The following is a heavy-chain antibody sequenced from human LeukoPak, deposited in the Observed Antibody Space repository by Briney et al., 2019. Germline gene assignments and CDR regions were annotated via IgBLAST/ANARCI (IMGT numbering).Heavy chain of an antibody. D-gene: IGHD6-19*01. CDR1: GGSISTYY. V-gene: IGHV4-59*01. J-gene: IGHJ4*02. CDR2: IFYSGST. CDR3: AGVPSSGWVDY. Sequence: SETLSLTCTVSGGSISTYYWSWIRQPPGKGLEWIGYIFYSGSTNYNPSLQSRVSISLDTSKNQFSLKLYSVTAADTAVYYCAGVPSSGWVDYWGQGTLVTVSS.